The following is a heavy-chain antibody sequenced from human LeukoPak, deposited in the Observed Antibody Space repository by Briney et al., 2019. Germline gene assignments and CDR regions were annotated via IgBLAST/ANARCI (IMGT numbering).Heavy chain of an antibody. CDR3: TRGPGLWSFDY. D-gene: IGHD5-18*01. Sequence: SETLSLTCAVYGGSFSGYYWSWIRQPPGKGREWIGEINHSGSTNYNPSLKSRVTISVDTSKNQFSQKLSSVTAADTAVYYCTRGPGLWSFDYWGQGTLVTVSS. J-gene: IGHJ4*02. CDR1: GGSFSGYY. CDR2: INHSGST. V-gene: IGHV4-34*01.